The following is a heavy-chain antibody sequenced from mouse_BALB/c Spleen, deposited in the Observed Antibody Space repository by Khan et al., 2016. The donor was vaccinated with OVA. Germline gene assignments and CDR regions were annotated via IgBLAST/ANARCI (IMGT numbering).Heavy chain of an antibody. V-gene: IGHV5-6-4*01. CDR3: TRLAYYYDSEGFAY. CDR1: GFTFSTYA. CDR2: ISSDGDYT. D-gene: IGHD1-1*01. Sequence: EVELVESGGGLVKPGGSLKLSCAASGFTFSTYAMSWVRQTPEKRLEWVATISSDGDYTYYPDNVTGRFTISRDNAKNTLYLQMSSLKSEDIAMYYCTRLAYYYDSEGFAYWGQGTLVTVS. J-gene: IGHJ3*01.